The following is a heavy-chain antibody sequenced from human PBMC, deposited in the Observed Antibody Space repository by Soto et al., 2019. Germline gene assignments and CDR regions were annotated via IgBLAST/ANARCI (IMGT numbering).Heavy chain of an antibody. J-gene: IGHJ4*02. CDR2: ISSSSSYI. D-gene: IGHD6-13*01. Sequence: EVQLVESGGGLVKPGGSLRLSCAASGFTFSSYSMNWVRQAPGKGLEWVSSISSSSSYIYYADSVKGRFTISRDNAKNSLYLQMTSLRAEDTAVYYCASSLYSSSWYLFVYWGQGTLVTVSS. CDR1: GFTFSSYS. V-gene: IGHV3-21*01. CDR3: ASSLYSSSWYLFVY.